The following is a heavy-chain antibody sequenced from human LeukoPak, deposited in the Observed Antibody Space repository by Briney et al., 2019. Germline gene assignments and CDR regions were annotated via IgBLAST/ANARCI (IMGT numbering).Heavy chain of an antibody. CDR1: GFTLSDYA. Sequence: GGSLRLSCAASGFTLSDYAMNWVRQAPGKGLEWVSALSGNGLSTYYADSVKGRFTISRDNSKNTLYLQMNSLRAEDTAVYYCANSGSRPNKYNRFDPWGQGTLVTVSS. CDR3: ANSGSRPNKYNRFDP. CDR2: LSGNGLST. D-gene: IGHD2/OR15-2a*01. V-gene: IGHV3-23*01. J-gene: IGHJ5*02.